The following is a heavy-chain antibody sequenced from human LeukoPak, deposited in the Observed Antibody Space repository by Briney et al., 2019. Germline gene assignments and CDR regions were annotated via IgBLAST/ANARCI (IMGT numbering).Heavy chain of an antibody. Sequence: GESLRLSCAASGXTFSNYWMSWVRQGPGKGLEWVANIKQDESEKYYVDSVKGRFTISRDNAKNSLYPQMDSLRAEDTAVYYCARDNWHHGYWGQGTLVTVAS. J-gene: IGHJ4*02. V-gene: IGHV3-7*04. CDR3: ARDNWHHGY. D-gene: IGHD2-8*01. CDR2: IKQDESEK. CDR1: GXTFSNYW.